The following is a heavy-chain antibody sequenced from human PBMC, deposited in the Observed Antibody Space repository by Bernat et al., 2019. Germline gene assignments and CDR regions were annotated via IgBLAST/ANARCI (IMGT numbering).Heavy chain of an antibody. J-gene: IGHJ6*02. V-gene: IGHV3-33*01. CDR1: GFTFSSYG. D-gene: IGHD6-13*01. CDR2: IWYDGSNK. CDR3: TRADIAAAGTNENYYYSYGMDV. Sequence: QVQLVESGGGVVQPGRSLRLSCAASGFTFSSYGMHWVRQAPGKGLEWVAVIWYDGSNKYYADSVKGRFTISRDNSKNTLYLQMNSLRAEDTAVYYCTRADIAAAGTNENYYYSYGMDVWGQGTTVTVSS.